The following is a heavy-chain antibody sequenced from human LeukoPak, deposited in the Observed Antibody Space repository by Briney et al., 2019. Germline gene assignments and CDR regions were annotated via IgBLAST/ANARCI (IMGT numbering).Heavy chain of an antibody. CDR2: ISSSGSTI. D-gene: IGHD3-3*01. J-gene: IGHJ4*02. V-gene: IGHV3-48*03. CDR1: GFTFSNE. CDR3: ARSARLMKGVVEVTALDD. Sequence: PGGSLRLSCAASGFTFSNEMNWVRQAPGKGLEWVSYISSSGSTIYYADSVKGRFTISRDNAKNSLYLQMNSLRAEDTAVYYCARSARLMKGVVEVTALDDWGQGTLVTVSS.